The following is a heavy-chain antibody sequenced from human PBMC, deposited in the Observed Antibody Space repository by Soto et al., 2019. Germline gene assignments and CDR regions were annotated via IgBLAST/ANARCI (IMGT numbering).Heavy chain of an antibody. CDR3: AKGSVQKYQLLLPRLPYGMDV. D-gene: IGHD2-2*01. J-gene: IGHJ6*02. V-gene: IGHV3-23*01. Sequence: GGSLRLSCAASGFTFSSYAMSWVRQAPGKGLEWVSAISGSGGSTYYADSVKGRFTISRDNSKNTLYLQMNSLRAEDTAVYYCAKGSVQKYQLLLPRLPYGMDVWGQGTTVTVSS. CDR1: GFTFSSYA. CDR2: ISGSGGST.